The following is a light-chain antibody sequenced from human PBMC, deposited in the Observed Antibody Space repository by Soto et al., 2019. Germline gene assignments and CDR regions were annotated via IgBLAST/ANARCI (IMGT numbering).Light chain of an antibody. CDR3: LQHNSYPWT. Sequence: DIQMTQSPSSVSASVGDRVTITCRASQGISSYLAWYQQKPGKAPKLLIYAAPTLQSGVPSRFSGSGSGTEFTLTISSLQPEDFATYYCLQHNSYPWTFGQGTKVDIK. J-gene: IGKJ1*01. V-gene: IGKV1-9*01. CDR1: QGISSY. CDR2: AAP.